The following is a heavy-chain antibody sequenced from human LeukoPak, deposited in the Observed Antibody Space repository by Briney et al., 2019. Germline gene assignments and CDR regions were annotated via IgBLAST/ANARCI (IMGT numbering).Heavy chain of an antibody. CDR3: ARMEYDYSNHPGVTYYYYYGMDV. CDR2: IIPIFGTA. CDR1: GGTFSSYA. Sequence: WASVKVSCKASGGTFSSYAISWVRQAPGQGLEWMGGIIPIFGTANYAQKFQGRVTITADESTSTAYMELSSLRSEDTAVYYCARMEYDYSNHPGVTYYYYYGMDVWGQGTTVTVSS. J-gene: IGHJ6*02. V-gene: IGHV1-69*01. D-gene: IGHD4-11*01.